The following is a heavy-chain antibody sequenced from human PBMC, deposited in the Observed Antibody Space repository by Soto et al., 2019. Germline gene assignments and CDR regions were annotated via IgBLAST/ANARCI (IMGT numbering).Heavy chain of an antibody. CDR2: INHSGST. Sequence: SETLSLTCAVYGGSFSGYYWSWIRQPPGKGLEWIGEINHSGSTNYNPSLKSRVTISVDTSKNQFSLKLSSVTAADTAVYYCGGGLVVPAAPNYYYYMDVWGKGTTVTVSS. CDR3: GGGLVVPAAPNYYYYMDV. CDR1: GGSFSGYY. V-gene: IGHV4-34*01. D-gene: IGHD2-2*01. J-gene: IGHJ6*03.